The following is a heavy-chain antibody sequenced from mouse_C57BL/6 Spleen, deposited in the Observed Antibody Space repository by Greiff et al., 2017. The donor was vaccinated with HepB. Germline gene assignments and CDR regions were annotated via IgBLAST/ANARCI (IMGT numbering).Heavy chain of an antibody. V-gene: IGHV1-82*01. CDR3: ALDGGGFAY. Sequence: VQLVESGPELVKPGASVKISCKASGYAFSSSWMNWVKQRPGKGLEWIGRIYPGDGDTNYNGKFKGKATLTADKSSSTAYMQISILTSEDSAVYFCALDGGGFAYWGQGTLVTVSA. D-gene: IGHD1-1*02. CDR2: IYPGDGDT. J-gene: IGHJ3*01. CDR1: GYAFSSSW.